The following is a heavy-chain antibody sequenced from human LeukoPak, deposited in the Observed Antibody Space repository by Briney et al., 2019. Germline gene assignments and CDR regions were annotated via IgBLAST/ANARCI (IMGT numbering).Heavy chain of an antibody. Sequence: GASVKVSCKASGYTFTRYDINWVRQATGQGLEWMGWMNPNSGNTGYAQKFQGRVTMTRNTSISTAYMELSSLRSEDTAVYYCARGGKHCSSTSCYTFDYWGQGTLVTVSS. CDR3: ARGGKHCSSTSCYTFDY. V-gene: IGHV1-8*01. CDR2: MNPNSGNT. CDR1: GYTFTRYD. J-gene: IGHJ4*02. D-gene: IGHD2-2*02.